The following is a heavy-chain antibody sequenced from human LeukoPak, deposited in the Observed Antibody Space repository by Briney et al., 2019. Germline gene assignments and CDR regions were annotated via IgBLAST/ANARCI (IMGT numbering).Heavy chain of an antibody. V-gene: IGHV3-30*04. CDR2: ISYDGSNK. CDR1: GFTFSSYE. J-gene: IGHJ4*02. D-gene: IGHD5-18*01. Sequence: PGGSLRLSCAASGFTFSSYEMNWVRQAPGKGLEWVAVISYDGSNKYYADSVKGRFTISRDNSKNTLYLQMNSLRAEDTAVYYCARDLEYSYGPSFDYWGQGTLVTVSS. CDR3: ARDLEYSYGPSFDY.